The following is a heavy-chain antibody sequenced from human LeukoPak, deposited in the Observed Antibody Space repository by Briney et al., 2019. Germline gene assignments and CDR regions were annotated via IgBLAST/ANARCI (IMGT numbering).Heavy chain of an antibody. CDR1: GFTVSSNY. CDR3: ARDRVSGYSWDVPYYFGY. J-gene: IGHJ4*02. Sequence: GGSLRLSCAASGFTVSSNYMSWVRQAPGKGLEWVSVIYSGGSTYYADSVKGRFTISRDNSKNTLYLQMNSLRAEDTAVYYCARDRVSGYSWDVPYYFGYWGQGTLVTVSS. V-gene: IGHV3-53*01. CDR2: IYSGGST. D-gene: IGHD3-22*01.